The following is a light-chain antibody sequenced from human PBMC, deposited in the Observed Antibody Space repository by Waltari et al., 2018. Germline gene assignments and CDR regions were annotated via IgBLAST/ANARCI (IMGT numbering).Light chain of an antibody. CDR1: GSAVGASDS. J-gene: IGLJ2*01. Sequence: QSALTQPASVSRSPGQSITISCSGVGSAVGASDSVSWHQHHPGKPPQVIIYDVTNRPSGVSDRFSASKSANTASLTISRLQPEDEADYFCSSQTLDGLVLFGGGTRLTVL. V-gene: IGLV2-14*03. CDR2: DVT. CDR3: SSQTLDGLVL.